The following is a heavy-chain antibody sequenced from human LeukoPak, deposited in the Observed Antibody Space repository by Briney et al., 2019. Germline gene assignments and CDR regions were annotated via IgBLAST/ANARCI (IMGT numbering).Heavy chain of an antibody. CDR3: ARDLGKTSTVTTSGY. CDR1: GYTFTSHY. CDR2: INPSGGST. Sequence: ASVKVSCKASGYTFTSHYIHWVRQAPGQGLEWMGIINPSGGSTSYAQKFQGRVTMTRDTSTSTVYMELSSLRSEDTAVYYCARDLGKTSTVTTSGYWGQGTLVTVSS. D-gene: IGHD4-17*01. J-gene: IGHJ4*02. V-gene: IGHV1-46*01.